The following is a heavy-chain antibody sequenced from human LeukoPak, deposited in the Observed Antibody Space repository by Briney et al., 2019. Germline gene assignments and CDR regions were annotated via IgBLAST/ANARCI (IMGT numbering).Heavy chain of an antibody. Sequence: SETLSLTCTVSGGSISSSSYYWGWIRQPPGKGLEWIGSIYYSGSTYYNPSLKSRVTISVDTSKNQFSLKLSSVTAADTAMYYCAREYYYDSTGYYLDCWGQGTLVTVSS. CDR2: IYYSGST. J-gene: IGHJ4*02. CDR3: AREYYYDSTGYYLDC. CDR1: GGSISSSSYY. V-gene: IGHV4-39*07. D-gene: IGHD3-22*01.